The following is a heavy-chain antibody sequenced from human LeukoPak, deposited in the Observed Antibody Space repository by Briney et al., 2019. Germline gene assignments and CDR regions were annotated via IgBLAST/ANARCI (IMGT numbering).Heavy chain of an antibody. CDR2: ISGSGGST. J-gene: IGHJ4*02. V-gene: IGHV3-23*01. CDR1: GVSLSNYG. Sequence: PGGSLRLSCAVSGVSLSNYGMSWVRQAPGKGLEWGAGISGSGGSTNYADSVKGRFTISRDSPKNTLYLQMNSLRAEDTAVYFCAKRGVVIRVILVGFHKEANYFDSWGQGALVTVSS. D-gene: IGHD3-22*01. CDR3: AKRGVVIRVILVGFHKEANYFDS.